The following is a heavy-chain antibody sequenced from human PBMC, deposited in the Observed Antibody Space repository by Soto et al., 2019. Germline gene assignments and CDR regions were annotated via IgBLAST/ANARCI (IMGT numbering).Heavy chain of an antibody. Sequence: GESLKLSFKGSGYSFTSYWIGWVRQMPGKGLDWMGIIYPGDSDTSYSPSFQGQVTISADKSISTAYLQLSSLKASDTAMYYCARPSGALTSASVYWGQGTLVTAPQ. V-gene: IGHV5-51*01. CDR2: IYPGDSDT. D-gene: IGHD1-26*01. CDR3: ARPSGALTSASVY. J-gene: IGHJ4*02. CDR1: GYSFTSYW.